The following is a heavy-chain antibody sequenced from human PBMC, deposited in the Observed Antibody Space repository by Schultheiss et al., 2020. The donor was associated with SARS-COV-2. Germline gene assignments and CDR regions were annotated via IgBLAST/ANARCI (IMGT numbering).Heavy chain of an antibody. CDR3: ARAIFGIQLWSLDLNWFDP. D-gene: IGHD5-18*01. J-gene: IGHJ5*02. V-gene: IGHV4-59*12. Sequence: SQTLSLTCTVSGGSISSYYWSWIRQPPGKGLEWIGYIYYSGSTNYNPSLKSRVTISVDTSKNQFSLKLSSVTAADTAVYYCARAIFGIQLWSLDLNWFDPWGQGTLVTVSS. CDR2: IYYSGST. CDR1: GGSISSYY.